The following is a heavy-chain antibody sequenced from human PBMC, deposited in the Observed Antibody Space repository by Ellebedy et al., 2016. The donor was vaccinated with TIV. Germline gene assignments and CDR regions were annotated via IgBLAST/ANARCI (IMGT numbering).Heavy chain of an antibody. CDR3: AAAAGAGDDAFDI. CDR2: ISSSSSTI. V-gene: IGHV3-48*01. Sequence: GESLKISXAASGFTFSRYSMNWARQAPGKGLEWVSYISSSSSTIYYADSVKGRFTISRDKAKNSLYLQMNSLRAEDTAVYYCAAAAGAGDDAFDIWGQGTMVTVSS. CDR1: GFTFSRYS. D-gene: IGHD6-13*01. J-gene: IGHJ3*02.